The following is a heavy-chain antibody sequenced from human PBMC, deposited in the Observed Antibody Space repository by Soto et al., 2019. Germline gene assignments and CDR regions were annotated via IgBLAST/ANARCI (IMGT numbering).Heavy chain of an antibody. CDR1: GFTFSSYG. J-gene: IGHJ6*02. CDR2: IWYDGSSE. V-gene: IGHV3-33*01. D-gene: IGHD2-8*01. Sequence: QVQLVESGGGVVQPGRSPRLSCAASGFTFSSYGIHWVRQAPGKGLEWVAVIWYDGSSEYYADSVKGRFTISRDNSKNTLYLQMNSLRAEDTAVYYCARARLMLYVIDGLDVWGQGTTVTVSS. CDR3: ARARLMLYVIDGLDV.